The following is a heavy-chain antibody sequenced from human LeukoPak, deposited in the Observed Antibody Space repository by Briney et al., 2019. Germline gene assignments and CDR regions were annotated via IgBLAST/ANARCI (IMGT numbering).Heavy chain of an antibody. CDR1: GFTFSSYS. J-gene: IGHJ3*02. Sequence: GGSLRLSCAASGFTFSSYSMNWVRQAPGKGLEWVSFISSSSSTIYYADSVKGRFTISRDNAKNSLYLQMNSLRAEDTAVYYCARDVEVPAAMGPSDAFDIWGQGTMVTVSS. D-gene: IGHD2-2*01. V-gene: IGHV3-48*04. CDR2: ISSSSSTI. CDR3: ARDVEVPAAMGPSDAFDI.